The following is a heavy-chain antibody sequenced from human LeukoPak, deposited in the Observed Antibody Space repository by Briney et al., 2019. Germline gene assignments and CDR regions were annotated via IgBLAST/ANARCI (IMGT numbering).Heavy chain of an antibody. CDR3: AKDRITFGGAPLYYFDY. CDR2: ISSSSSTI. V-gene: IGHV3-48*01. CDR1: GFTFSSYS. D-gene: IGHD3-16*01. Sequence: PGGSLRLSCAASGFTFSSYSMNWVRQAPGKGLEWVSYISSSSSTIYYADSVKGRFTISRDNSKNTLYLQMNSLRAEDTAVYYCAKDRITFGGAPLYYFDYWGQGTLVTVSS. J-gene: IGHJ4*02.